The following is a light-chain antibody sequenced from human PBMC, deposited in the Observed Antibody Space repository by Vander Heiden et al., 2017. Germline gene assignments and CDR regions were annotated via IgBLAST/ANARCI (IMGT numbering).Light chain of an antibody. CDR1: QSISSR. J-gene: IGKJ5*01. Sequence: DIQITQSPSTLSASVEDRVTITCRASQSISSRLSWHQQKPGKAAKRLIYKAASLESGVTSRCSGSGSGTEVTLTISSLQPDDFVTYYCQQQNSYPLTFGQGTRLEIK. CDR2: KAA. CDR3: QQQNSYPLT. V-gene: IGKV1-5*03.